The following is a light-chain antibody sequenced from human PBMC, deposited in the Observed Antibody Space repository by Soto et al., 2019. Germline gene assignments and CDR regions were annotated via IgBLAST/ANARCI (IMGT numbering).Light chain of an antibody. Sequence: QSALSQPASVSGSAGQSITISCSGTMRYVGAYNLVSFYQQPPYTSXDLSIDXXVXLXFGISSRFSGSRSGNTASLTISGLQPEDEGDYYCSAYTARSTLVFGGGTKVTVL. V-gene: IGLV2-14*03. CDR2: XXV. CDR1: MRYVGAYNL. J-gene: IGLJ3*02. CDR3: SAYTARSTLV.